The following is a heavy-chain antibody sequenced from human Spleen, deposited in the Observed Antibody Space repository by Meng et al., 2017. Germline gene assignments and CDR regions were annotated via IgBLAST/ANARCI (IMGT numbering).Heavy chain of an antibody. J-gene: IGHJ3*02. CDR1: GGSISSGGYY. D-gene: IGHD6-13*01. Sequence: SCTVSGGSISSGGYYWSWIRQHPGKGLEWIGYIYYSGSTYYNPSLKSRVTISVDTSKNQFSLKLSSVTAADTAVYYCARARSPEYSSTWTEFLDTFDIWGQGIMVTVSS. V-gene: IGHV4-31*02. CDR3: ARARSPEYSSTWTEFLDTFDI. CDR2: IYYSGST.